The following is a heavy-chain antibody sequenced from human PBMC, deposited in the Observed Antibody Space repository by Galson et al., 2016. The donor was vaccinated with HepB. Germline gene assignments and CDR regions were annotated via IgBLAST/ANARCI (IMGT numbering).Heavy chain of an antibody. Sequence: SLRLSCAASGFTFSTYAMTWVRQAPGKGLEWVSSVTGSGSWTYYADSVKGRLTISRDNSKKTLYLQMHSLRAEDTAVFYCAGDPNGDYFGAVEFWGQGTMVTVSS. CDR3: AGDPNGDYFGAVEF. J-gene: IGHJ3*01. V-gene: IGHV3-23*01. CDR1: GFTFSTYA. D-gene: IGHD4-17*01. CDR2: VTGSGSWT.